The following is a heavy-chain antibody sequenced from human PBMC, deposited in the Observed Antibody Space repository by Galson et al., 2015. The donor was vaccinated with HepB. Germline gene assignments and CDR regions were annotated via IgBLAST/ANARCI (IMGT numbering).Heavy chain of an antibody. D-gene: IGHD6-13*01. V-gene: IGHV3-23*01. CDR3: AKGIAAAGSNATVY. Sequence: SLRLSCAASGFTFSSYGMSWVRQAPGKGLEWVSGVSGSGGSTDYADSVKGRITISRDNSKNTLYLQMNSLRVEDTAVYYCAKGIAAAGSNATVYWGPRTLFTGSA. CDR1: GFTFSSYG. J-gene: IGHJ4*02. CDR2: VSGSGGST.